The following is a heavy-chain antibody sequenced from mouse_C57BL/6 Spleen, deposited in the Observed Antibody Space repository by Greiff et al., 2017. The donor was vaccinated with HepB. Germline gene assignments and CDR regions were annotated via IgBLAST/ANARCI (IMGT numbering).Heavy chain of an antibody. J-gene: IGHJ1*03. CDR1: GFTFTDYY. D-gene: IGHD1-1*01. CDR2: IRNKANGYTT. CDR3: ARITTVVAPHFDV. V-gene: IGHV7-3*01. Sequence: EVKVVESGGGLVQPGGSLSLSCAASGFTFTDYYMSWVRQPPGKALEWLGFIRNKANGYTTEYSASVKGRFTISRDNSQSILYLQMNALRAEDSATYYCARITTVVAPHFDVWGTGTTVTVSS.